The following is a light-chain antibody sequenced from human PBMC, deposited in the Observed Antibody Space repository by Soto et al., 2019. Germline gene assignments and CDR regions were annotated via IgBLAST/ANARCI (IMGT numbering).Light chain of an antibody. CDR2: KAS. CDR3: QQYNSYSTT. J-gene: IGKJ1*01. CDR1: QSLRRW. V-gene: IGKV1-5*03. Sequence: DIQMTQSPSTLSAFVGDRVTITCRASQSLRRWFAWYQQKPGKAPKLLIYKASSLESGVPSRFSGSGSGTEFTLTISSVQPDDFATYYCQQYNSYSTTFGQGTKVEIK.